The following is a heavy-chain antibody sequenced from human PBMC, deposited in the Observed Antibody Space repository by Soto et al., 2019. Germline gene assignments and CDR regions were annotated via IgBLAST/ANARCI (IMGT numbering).Heavy chain of an antibody. J-gene: IGHJ5*02. D-gene: IGHD3-10*01. CDR3: ARSPTYGSGSYLNWFDP. CDR2: IYHSGSA. V-gene: IGHV4-4*02. CDR1: SGSVSSNNW. Sequence: SETLSLTCAVSSGSVSSNNWWTWVRQPPGKGLEWIGNIYHSGSANYNPSLKSRVTISIDTSKNQFSLKLNSVTAADTAVYYCARSPTYGSGSYLNWFDPWGQEPWSPSPQ.